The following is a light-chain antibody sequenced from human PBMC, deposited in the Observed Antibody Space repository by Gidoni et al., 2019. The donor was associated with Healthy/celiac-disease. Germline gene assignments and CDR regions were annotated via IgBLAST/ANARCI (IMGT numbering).Light chain of an antibody. CDR3: QQYNNWPPWT. CDR2: GAS. Sequence: EIVMTHPPATLSVSPGERATLPCRASQSVSSNLAWYQQNPGQAPRLLIYGASTRATSIPARFSGSGSGTEFTLTISSLQSEDFAVYYCQQYNNWPPWTFGQGTKVEIK. V-gene: IGKV3-15*01. J-gene: IGKJ1*01. CDR1: QSVSSN.